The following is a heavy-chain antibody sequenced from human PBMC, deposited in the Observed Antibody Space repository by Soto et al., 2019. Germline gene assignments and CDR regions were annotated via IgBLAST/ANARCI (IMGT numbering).Heavy chain of an antibody. CDR2: IIPIFGTA. Sequence: ASVKVSCKASGGTFSSYAISWVRQAPGQGLEWMGGIIPIFGTANYAQKFQGRVTITADESTSTAYMELSSLRSEDTAVYYCARVVEITAAGTRGPFHWFDPWGQGTLVTVSS. D-gene: IGHD6-13*01. V-gene: IGHV1-69*13. CDR3: ARVVEITAAGTRGPFHWFDP. CDR1: GGTFSSYA. J-gene: IGHJ5*02.